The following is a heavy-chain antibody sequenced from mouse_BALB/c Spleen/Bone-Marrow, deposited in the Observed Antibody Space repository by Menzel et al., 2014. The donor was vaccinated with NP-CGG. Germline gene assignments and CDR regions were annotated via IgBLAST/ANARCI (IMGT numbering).Heavy chain of an antibody. Sequence: KNLEWIGLINPDNGDTSCNQKFKGKATLTIDKSSSTAYMELLSLTSEDSAVYYCARYYRYDFDYWGQGTTLTVSS. CDR3: ARYYRYDFDY. J-gene: IGHJ2*01. D-gene: IGHD2-14*01. V-gene: IGHV1-26*01. CDR2: INPDNGDT.